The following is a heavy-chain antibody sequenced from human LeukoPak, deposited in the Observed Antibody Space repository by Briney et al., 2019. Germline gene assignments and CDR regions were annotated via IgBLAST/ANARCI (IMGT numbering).Heavy chain of an antibody. J-gene: IGHJ4*02. D-gene: IGHD2-21*01. CDR1: GFTFSTYS. CDR3: AKDWEAYCGGDCYSAFDY. V-gene: IGHV3-30*02. CDR2: IRYDGTKE. Sequence: GGSLRLSCAASGFTFSTYSMNWVRQAPGKWLEWVASIRYDGTKEYYGDSVKGRFTIPRDNSKHIVYLQMNSLRAEDTAVYYCAKDWEAYCGGDCYSAFDYWDQGTLVTVSS.